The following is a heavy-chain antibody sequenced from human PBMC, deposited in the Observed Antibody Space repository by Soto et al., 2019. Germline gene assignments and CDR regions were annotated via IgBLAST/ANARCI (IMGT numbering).Heavy chain of an antibody. CDR2: MSYSGTT. CDR3: ARAINLDFWSDSQSGYYFDY. D-gene: IGHD3-3*01. Sequence: ETLSLTCPVSGGSISSYYWSWIRQPPGKGLEWIAYMSYSGTTNYNPSLKSRVTISVDTSKNQFSLNLSSVTAADTAVYYCARAINLDFWSDSQSGYYFDYWGQGTMVTVSS. CDR1: GGSISSYY. J-gene: IGHJ4*02. V-gene: IGHV4-59*01.